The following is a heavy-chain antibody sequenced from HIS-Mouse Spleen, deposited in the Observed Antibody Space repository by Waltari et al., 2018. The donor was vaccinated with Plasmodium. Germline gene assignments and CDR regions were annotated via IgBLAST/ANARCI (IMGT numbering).Heavy chain of an antibody. Sequence: QVQLQESGPGLVKPSETLSLTCTVSGGSISSYYWSWIRQPPGKGLEWSGYIYYSGSTNYNPSLKSRVTISVDKSKNQFSLKLSSVTAADTAVNYCARGGYSSSSYYFDYWGQGTVVTVSS. CDR3: ARGGYSSSSYYFDY. CDR1: GGSISSYY. V-gene: IGHV4-59*01. CDR2: IYYSGST. J-gene: IGHJ4*02. D-gene: IGHD6-6*01.